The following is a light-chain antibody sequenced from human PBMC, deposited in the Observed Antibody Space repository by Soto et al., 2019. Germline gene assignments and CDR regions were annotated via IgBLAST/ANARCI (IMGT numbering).Light chain of an antibody. V-gene: IGKV1-33*01. CDR1: QDIHNY. Sequence: DIQLTQSPSSLSASVGDRVTITCQASQDIHNYLTWYQQKPGKAPKLLIFDASSVETGVPSRFSARGSGTHFTFTISSLEPEDIATYHCQQYEDLPLTFGGGTRVELK. CDR3: QQYEDLPLT. CDR2: DAS. J-gene: IGKJ4*01.